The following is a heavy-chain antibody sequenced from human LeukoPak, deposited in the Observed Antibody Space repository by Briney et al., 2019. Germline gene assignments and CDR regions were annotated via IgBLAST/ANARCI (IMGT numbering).Heavy chain of an antibody. D-gene: IGHD3-9*01. CDR3: ARDLTGYYKGGS. CDR1: GGSISSYY. Sequence: SETLSLTCTVSGGSISSYYWSWIRQPPGKGLEWIGYIYYSGSTNYNPSLKSRVTISVDTSKNQFSLKLSSVTAADTAVYYCARDLTGYYKGGSWGQGTLVTVSS. J-gene: IGHJ4*02. V-gene: IGHV4-59*01. CDR2: IYYSGST.